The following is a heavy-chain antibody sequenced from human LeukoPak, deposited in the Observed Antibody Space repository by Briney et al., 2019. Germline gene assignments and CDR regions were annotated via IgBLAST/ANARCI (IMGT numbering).Heavy chain of an antibody. CDR1: VFTFSSYW. Sequence: GGSLRLSCAASVFTFSSYWMSWVRQAPGKGLEWVANIKQDGSEKYYVDSVKGRFTISRDNAKNSLYLQMNSLRAEDTAVYYCARDSGGMVRGVIIKWFDYWGQGTLVTVSS. CDR3: ARDSGGMVRGVIIKWFDY. CDR2: IKQDGSEK. V-gene: IGHV3-7*01. D-gene: IGHD3-10*01. J-gene: IGHJ4*02.